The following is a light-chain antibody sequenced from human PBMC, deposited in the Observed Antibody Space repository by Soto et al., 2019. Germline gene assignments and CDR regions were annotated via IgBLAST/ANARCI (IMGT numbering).Light chain of an antibody. V-gene: IGKV1-9*01. CDR3: QQLNSYPLT. CDR2: AAS. J-gene: IGKJ4*01. CDR1: QAISSS. Sequence: DIQLTQSPSFLSASVGDKVTITCRASQAISSSLAWYQQNPGKAPKLLIYAASTLQSGVPSRFSGSGSGTEFALTISSLQPEDFATYYCQQLNSYPLTFGGGAKEEI.